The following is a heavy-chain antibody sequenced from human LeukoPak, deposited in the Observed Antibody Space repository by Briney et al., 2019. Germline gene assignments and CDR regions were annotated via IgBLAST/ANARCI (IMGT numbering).Heavy chain of an antibody. D-gene: IGHD7-27*01. CDR3: ASNPANWGGYYGMDV. CDR1: GGTFSSYA. Sequence: ASVKVSCKASGGTFSSYAISWVRQAPGQGLEWMGGIIPIFGTANYAQKFQGRVTITADESTSTAYMELSSLRSEDTAMYYCASNPANWGGYYGMDVWGQGTTVTVSS. CDR2: IIPIFGTA. V-gene: IGHV1-69*13. J-gene: IGHJ6*02.